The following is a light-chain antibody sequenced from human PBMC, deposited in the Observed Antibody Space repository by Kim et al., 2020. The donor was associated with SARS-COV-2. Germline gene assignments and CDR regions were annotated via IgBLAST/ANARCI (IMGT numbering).Light chain of an antibody. CDR2: QDS. J-gene: IGLJ1*01. V-gene: IGLV3-1*01. CDR3: QAWDSSTRYV. Sequence: SYELTQPPSVSVSPGQTASITCSGDKLGDNYACWYQQKPGQSPVLVIYQDSKRPSGIPERFSGSNSGNTATLTISGTQAMDEADYYCQAWDSSTRYVFGTGTKVTVL. CDR1: KLGDNY.